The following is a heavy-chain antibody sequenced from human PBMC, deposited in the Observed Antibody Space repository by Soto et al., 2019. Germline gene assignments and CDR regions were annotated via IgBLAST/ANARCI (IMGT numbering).Heavy chain of an antibody. CDR1: GYSFTAYG. CDR2: ISGYNGDT. CDR3: AKNGHPPYYYYGMDV. V-gene: IGHV1-18*01. D-gene: IGHD2-8*01. Sequence: ASVKVSCKASGYSFTAYGISWVRQAPGQGLEWMGWISGYNGDTNNAQKFQDRVTMTIDRSTTTAYLELRSLTSDDTAVYYCAKNGHPPYYYYGMDVWGQGTTVTVSS. J-gene: IGHJ6*02.